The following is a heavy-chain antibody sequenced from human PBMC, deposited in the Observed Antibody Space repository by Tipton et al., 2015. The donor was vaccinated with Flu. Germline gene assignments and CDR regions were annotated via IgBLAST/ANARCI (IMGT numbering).Heavy chain of an antibody. CDR2: TFHSGNT. V-gene: IGHV4-39*07. Sequence: TLSLTCGVSGDSIRSSNYYWGWIRQPPGKGLEWIGNTFHSGNTYLNPSLKSRVTISIDRSKNQFSLNLKSVTAGDMAVYYCARRDYSNYVSDPKSWFDPWGQGTLVAVSS. J-gene: IGHJ5*02. CDR1: GDSIRSSNYY. CDR3: ARRDYSNYVSDPKSWFDP. D-gene: IGHD4-11*01.